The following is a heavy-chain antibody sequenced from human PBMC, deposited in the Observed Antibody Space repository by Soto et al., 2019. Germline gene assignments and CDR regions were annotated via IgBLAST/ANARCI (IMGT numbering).Heavy chain of an antibody. CDR1: GYAFTSYG. CDR3: ARVRGVTNSYYYYGMDV. D-gene: IGHD4-17*01. J-gene: IGHJ6*02. CDR2: ISAYNGNT. V-gene: IGHV1-18*01. Sequence: ASVKVSCKASGYAFTSYGISLVRQAPGQGLEWMGWISAYNGNTNYAQKLQGRVTMTTDTSTSTAYMELRSLRSDDTAVYYCARVRGVTNSYYYYGMDVWGQGTTVTVSS.